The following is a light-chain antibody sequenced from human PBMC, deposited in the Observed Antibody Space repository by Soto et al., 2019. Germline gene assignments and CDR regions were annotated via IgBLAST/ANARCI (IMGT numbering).Light chain of an antibody. CDR1: SSDVGGYNF. CDR2: DVS. J-gene: IGLJ1*01. CDR3: CSYAGSDTYV. V-gene: IGLV2-11*01. Sequence: QSALTQPRSVSGSPGQSVTISCTGTSSDVGGYNFVSWYQQHPGKAPKLIIFDVSKRPSGVPDRFSASKSDNTASLTISGLQAEDEADYYRCSYAGSDTYVFATGTKVTVL.